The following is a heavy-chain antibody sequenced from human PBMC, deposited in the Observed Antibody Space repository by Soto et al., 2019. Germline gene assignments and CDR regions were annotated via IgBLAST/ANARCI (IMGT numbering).Heavy chain of an antibody. D-gene: IGHD1-1*01. J-gene: IGHJ4*02. V-gene: IGHV4-59*01. CDR1: GGSISSYY. CDR3: ARVRDWNDVSPFDY. Sequence: PSETLSLTCTVSGGSISSYYWSWIRQPPGKGHEWIGYIYYTGSTNYNPSLKSRVTMTVDTSKNQFSLKLRSVTPADKAVYNCARVRDWNDVSPFDYWGQGTLVTVSS. CDR2: IYYTGST.